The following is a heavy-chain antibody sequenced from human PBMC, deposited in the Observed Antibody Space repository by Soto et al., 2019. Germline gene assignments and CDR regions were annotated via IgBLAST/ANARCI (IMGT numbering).Heavy chain of an antibody. J-gene: IGHJ5*02. D-gene: IGHD2-15*01. CDR3: ARGTPSPLIVRSSRGPWFDP. Sequence: SETLSLTCTVSGGSISSYYWSWIRQPPGKGLAWIGYMYYVGRTNYNPSLKSRVTISVDTSKMQVSLKLSSVTAADTAVYFCARGTPSPLIVRSSRGPWFDPWGQGTLVTVSS. V-gene: IGHV4-59*08. CDR2: MYYVGRT. CDR1: GGSISSYY.